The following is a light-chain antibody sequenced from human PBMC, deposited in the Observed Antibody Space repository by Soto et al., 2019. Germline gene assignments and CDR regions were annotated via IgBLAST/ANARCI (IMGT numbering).Light chain of an antibody. V-gene: IGKV4-1*01. CDR1: QSVLFSSNNKNY. J-gene: IGKJ1*01. CDR3: QQYYSTLTWT. CDR2: WAS. Sequence: DIVMTQSPDSLAVSLGERATINCKSSQSVLFSSNNKNYLAWYQQKPGQPPKLLFYWASTRESGVPDRFSGSGSGTDFTLTISSLQAEDVAVYYCQQYYSTLTWTFGQGTKVRIK.